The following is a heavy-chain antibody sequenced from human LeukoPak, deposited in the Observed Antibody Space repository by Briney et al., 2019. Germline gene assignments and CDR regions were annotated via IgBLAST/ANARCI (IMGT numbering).Heavy chain of an antibody. Sequence: GGSLRLSCAASGFTFSGFEMGWVRQVPGKGLEWVSYISSSGNTIYYADSVKGRFTISRDNAKNSLDLQMNSLRVEDTAVYYCARSYISSRYNWGQGTLVTVSS. D-gene: IGHD2-2*01. CDR2: ISSSGNTI. V-gene: IGHV3-48*03. CDR3: ARSYISSRYN. J-gene: IGHJ4*02. CDR1: GFTFSGFE.